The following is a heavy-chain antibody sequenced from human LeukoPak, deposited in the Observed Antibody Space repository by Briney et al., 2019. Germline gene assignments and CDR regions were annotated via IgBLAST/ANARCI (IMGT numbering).Heavy chain of an antibody. D-gene: IGHD6-19*01. CDR2: IYHSGTT. Sequence: SETLSLTCTVSGGSITSYFWTWVRQPPGKGLEWIGYIYHSGTTNYNPSLKSRVTISVDTSKSQFSLRLSSVTAADTAVYYCARLYTSGWHVDYWGQGTLVTVSS. J-gene: IGHJ4*02. V-gene: IGHV4-59*01. CDR1: GGSITSYF. CDR3: ARLYTSGWHVDY.